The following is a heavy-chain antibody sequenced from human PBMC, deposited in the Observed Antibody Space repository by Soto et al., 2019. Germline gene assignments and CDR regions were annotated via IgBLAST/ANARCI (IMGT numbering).Heavy chain of an antibody. Sequence: SETLSLTCAFSGCSISSGGYSLSWIRQPPGKGLEWIGYIYHSGSTYYNPSLKSRVTISVDRSKNQFSLKLSSVTAADTAVYYCARASTTVTTLDYWGQGTLVTVSS. V-gene: IGHV4-30-2*01. CDR2: IYHSGST. CDR1: GCSISSGGYS. J-gene: IGHJ4*02. CDR3: ARASTTVTTLDY. D-gene: IGHD4-17*01.